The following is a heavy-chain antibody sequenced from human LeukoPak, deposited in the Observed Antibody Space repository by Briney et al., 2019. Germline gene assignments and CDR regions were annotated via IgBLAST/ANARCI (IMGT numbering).Heavy chain of an antibody. J-gene: IGHJ5*02. CDR2: IYYSGST. CDR1: GGSISSGDYY. Sequence: SETLSLTCTVSGGSISSGDYYWSWIRQPPGKRLEWIGYIYYSGSTYYNPSLKSRVTISVDTSKNQFSLKLSSVTAADTAVYFFVREGRAYDILTGYYHNWFDPWGQGTLVTVSS. CDR3: VREGRAYDILTGYYHNWFDP. D-gene: IGHD3-9*01. V-gene: IGHV4-30-4*01.